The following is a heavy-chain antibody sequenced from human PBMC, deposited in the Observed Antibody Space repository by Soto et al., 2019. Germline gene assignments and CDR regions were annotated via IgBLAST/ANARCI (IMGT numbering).Heavy chain of an antibody. Sequence: GASVKVSCKASGCTFSSYTISWVRQAPGQGLEWMGRIIPILGIANYAQKFQGRVTITADKSTSTAYMELSSLRSEDTAVYYCARECLQWLVRLYWFDPWGQGTLVTVSS. CDR1: GCTFSSYT. D-gene: IGHD6-19*01. J-gene: IGHJ5*02. CDR3: ARECLQWLVRLYWFDP. CDR2: IIPILGIA. V-gene: IGHV1-69*04.